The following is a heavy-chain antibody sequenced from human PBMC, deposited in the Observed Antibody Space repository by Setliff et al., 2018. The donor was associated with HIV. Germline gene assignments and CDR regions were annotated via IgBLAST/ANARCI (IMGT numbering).Heavy chain of an antibody. CDR2: ISGYSGNT. V-gene: IGHV1-18*01. CDR3: ARQDGTTVLSKDFDY. Sequence: GASVMVSCKASGYTFTSYGVSWVRQAPGHGLEWMGWISGYSGNTNYAQKLQGRVTMTTDTSTSTAYMELSSLRSDDTAVYYCARQDGTTVLSKDFDYWGQGTLVTVSS. J-gene: IGHJ4*02. CDR1: GYTFTSYG. D-gene: IGHD4-17*01.